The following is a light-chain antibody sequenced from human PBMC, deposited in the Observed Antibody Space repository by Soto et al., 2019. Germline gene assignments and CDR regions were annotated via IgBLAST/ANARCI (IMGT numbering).Light chain of an antibody. CDR1: QDISNY. CDR3: QQYDNLPSIT. J-gene: IGKJ5*01. Sequence: DIQMTQSPSSLSASVGDRVTITCQASQDISNYLNWYQQKPGKAPKLLIYDASNLETGVPSRFSGSGSATDFTFTIISLQPEDIATYYCQQYDNLPSITFGQGTRLDFK. V-gene: IGKV1-33*01. CDR2: DAS.